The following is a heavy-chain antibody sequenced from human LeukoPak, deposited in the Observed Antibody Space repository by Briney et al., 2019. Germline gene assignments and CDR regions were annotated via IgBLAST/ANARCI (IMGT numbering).Heavy chain of an antibody. CDR3: ARDSPYDFWSEANY. CDR1: GFTFSSYS. V-gene: IGHV3-48*04. Sequence: PGGSLRLSCAASGFTFSSYSMNWVRQAPGKGLEWVSYISSSSSTIYYADSVKGRFIISRDNAKNSLYLQMNSLRAEDTAVYYCARDSPYDFWSEANYWGQGTLVTVSS. D-gene: IGHD3-3*01. J-gene: IGHJ4*02. CDR2: ISSSSSTI.